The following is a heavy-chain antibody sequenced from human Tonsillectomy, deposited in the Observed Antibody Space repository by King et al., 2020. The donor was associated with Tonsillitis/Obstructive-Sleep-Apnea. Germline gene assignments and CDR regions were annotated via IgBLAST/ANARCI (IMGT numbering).Heavy chain of an antibody. CDR3: VRGWGPAGLGRYFDL. D-gene: IGHD6-13*01. J-gene: IGHJ2*01. CDR2: IYPGDSDT. V-gene: IGHV5-51*01. CDR1: GYSFTNFW. Sequence: QLVQSGADVKKPGESLRISCKGSGYSFTNFWIGWVRQMPGKGLEWMGIIYPGDSDTRYSPSFQGQVTISTDKSISTAYLQWSSLKASDTAMYYCVRGWGPAGLGRYFDLWGRGTLVTVSS.